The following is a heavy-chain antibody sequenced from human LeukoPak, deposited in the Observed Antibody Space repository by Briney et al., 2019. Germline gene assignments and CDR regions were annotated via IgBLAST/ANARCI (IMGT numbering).Heavy chain of an antibody. Sequence: SETLSLTCTVSGGSISSYYLSWLRQPPGKGLEWVGYIYYSGSTNYNPSLKSRVTISVDTYKNQFSLKLSSVTAADTAVYYCARVYGYDSRGYYQIGWFDPWGQGTLVTVSS. CDR2: IYYSGST. CDR3: ARVYGYDSRGYYQIGWFDP. D-gene: IGHD3-22*01. J-gene: IGHJ5*02. CDR1: GGSISSYY. V-gene: IGHV4-59*01.